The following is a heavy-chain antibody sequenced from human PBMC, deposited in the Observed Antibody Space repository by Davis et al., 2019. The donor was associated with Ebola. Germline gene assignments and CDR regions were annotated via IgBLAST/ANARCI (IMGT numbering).Heavy chain of an antibody. J-gene: IGHJ4*02. CDR3: ARRDYGDRDY. V-gene: IGHV4-34*12. CDR1: GGSSGTYF. D-gene: IGHD4-17*01. CDR2: IIHSGST. Sequence: MPSETLSLTCAVYGGSSGTYFWPWIRQPTGKGLEWIGEIIHSGSTNYNPSLKSRVTISVDTSKNHFSRKLSSVTAADTAVYYCARRDYGDRDYWGQGNPVTVSS.